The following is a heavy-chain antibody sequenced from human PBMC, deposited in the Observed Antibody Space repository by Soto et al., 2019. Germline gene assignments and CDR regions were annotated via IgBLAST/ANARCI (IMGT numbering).Heavy chain of an antibody. CDR1: GFTFSNNA. V-gene: IGHV3-30-3*01. CDR3: ARGTTTSAFSAMDV. D-gene: IGHD1-1*01. J-gene: IGHJ6*02. CDR2: ISYDGSNK. Sequence: QVQLVESGGGVVQPGRSLRLSCAASGFTFSNNAMDWVRQAPGKGLEWVAVISYDGSNKYIAESVKGRFTIYRDNSKNTLFLPMNSLRAEDTAIYYCARGTTTSAFSAMDVWGQGTTVTVSS.